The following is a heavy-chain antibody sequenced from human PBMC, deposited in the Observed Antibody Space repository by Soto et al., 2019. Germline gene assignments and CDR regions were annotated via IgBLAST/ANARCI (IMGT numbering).Heavy chain of an antibody. CDR3: TKHLPSKKNQRRWADAFHI. V-gene: IGHV3-23*01. Sequence: EVRLLESGGGLVQPGGSLRLSCVASGFTFSNYAMSWVRQAPGKGLEWVSVVTGRSSSTYYADSVEGRFIISRDNSRNTLFLQMNSLGAEEPAVYYCTKHLPSKKNQRRWADAFHIWGQGTILTVSS. CDR1: GFTFSNYA. D-gene: IGHD2-2*01. CDR2: VTGRSSST. J-gene: IGHJ3*02.